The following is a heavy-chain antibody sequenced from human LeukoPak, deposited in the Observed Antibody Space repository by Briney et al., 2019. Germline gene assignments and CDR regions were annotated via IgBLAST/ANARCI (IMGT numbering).Heavy chain of an antibody. Sequence: GGSLRLSCAASGFTFSLYDMNWVRQAPGKGLEWVSAISGSGGSTYYAVSVKGRFTISRDNSKNTLYLQMNSLRAEDTAVYYCAKEQQLGGAFDIWGQGTMVTVSS. CDR3: AKEQQLGGAFDI. CDR1: GFTFSLYD. D-gene: IGHD6-13*01. CDR2: ISGSGGST. J-gene: IGHJ3*02. V-gene: IGHV3-23*01.